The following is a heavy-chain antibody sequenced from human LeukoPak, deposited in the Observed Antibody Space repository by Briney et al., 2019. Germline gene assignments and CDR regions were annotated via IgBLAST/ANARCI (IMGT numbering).Heavy chain of an antibody. Sequence: PSETLSPTCTVSGGSISSSSYYWGWICQPPGKGLEWIGSIYYSGSTYYNPSLKSRVTLSVDTSKNQFSLKLSSVTAADTAVYYCASHTMIVVASFDYWGQGTLVTVSS. CDR3: ASHTMIVVASFDY. V-gene: IGHV4-39*01. D-gene: IGHD3-22*01. CDR2: IYYSGST. CDR1: GGSISSSSYY. J-gene: IGHJ4*02.